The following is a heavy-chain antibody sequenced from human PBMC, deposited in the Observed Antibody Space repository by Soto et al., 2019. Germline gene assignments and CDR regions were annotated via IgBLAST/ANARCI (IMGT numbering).Heavy chain of an antibody. D-gene: IGHD6-13*01. J-gene: IGHJ4*02. V-gene: IGHV1-18*01. CDR2: ISAYNGNT. CDR1: GYTFTSYG. CDR3: ARDYRPSSSWYDPHPQGPSSDY. Sequence: ASVKVSCKASGYTFTSYGISWVRQAPGQGLEWMGWISAYNGNTNYAQKLQGRVTMTTDTSTSTAYMELRSLRSDDTAVYYCARDYRPSSSWYDPHPQGPSSDYWGQGTLVTVSS.